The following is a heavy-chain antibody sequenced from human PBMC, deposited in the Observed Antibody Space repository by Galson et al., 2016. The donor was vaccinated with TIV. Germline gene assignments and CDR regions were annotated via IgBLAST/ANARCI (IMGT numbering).Heavy chain of an antibody. J-gene: IGHJ3*01. Sequence: LRLSCAASGFRFRNYVMNWVRLAPGKGLEWVSSVSLRGAYTYYADSVKGRFTISRDNSKYTLFLQLNSLTAGDTATYYCAKVGKSGDYSWDAFDVWGQGTVVTVSS. CDR3: AKVGKSGDYSWDAFDV. CDR2: VSLRGAYT. V-gene: IGHV3-23*01. CDR1: GFRFRNYV. D-gene: IGHD1-26*01.